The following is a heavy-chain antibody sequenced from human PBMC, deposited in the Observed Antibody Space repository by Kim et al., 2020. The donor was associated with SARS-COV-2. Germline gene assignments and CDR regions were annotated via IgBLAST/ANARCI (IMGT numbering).Heavy chain of an antibody. D-gene: IGHD5-12*01. CDR2: ISAYNGNT. Sequence: ASVKVSCKASGYTFTSYGISWVRQAPGQGLEWMGWISAYNGNTNYAQKLQGRVTMTTDTSTSTAYMELRSLRSDDTAVYYCARERGYSDNAGYNGMDIWGQGATVTVSS. J-gene: IGHJ6*02. CDR1: GYTFTSYG. V-gene: IGHV1-18*04. CDR3: ARERGYSDNAGYNGMDI.